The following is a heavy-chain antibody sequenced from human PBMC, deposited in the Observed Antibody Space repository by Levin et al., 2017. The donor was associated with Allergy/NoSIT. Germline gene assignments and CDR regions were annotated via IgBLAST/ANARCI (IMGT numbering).Heavy chain of an antibody. CDR1: GGTFSSYA. D-gene: IGHD2-15*01. Sequence: KISCKASGGTFSSYAISWVRQAPGQGLEWMGGIIPIFGTANYAQKFQGRVTITADESTSTAYMELSSLRSEDTAVYYCAAAGILPGQVDYFDYWGQGTLVTVSS. V-gene: IGHV1-69*01. CDR2: IIPIFGTA. J-gene: IGHJ4*02. CDR3: AAAGILPGQVDYFDY.